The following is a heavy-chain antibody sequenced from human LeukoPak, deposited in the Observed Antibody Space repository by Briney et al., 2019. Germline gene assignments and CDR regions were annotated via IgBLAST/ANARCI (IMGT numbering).Heavy chain of an antibody. J-gene: IGHJ6*02. CDR2: ISAYNGNT. CDR3: AKLVATRDYGMDV. CDR1: GYTFTSYG. D-gene: IGHD5-12*01. V-gene: IGHV1-18*01. Sequence: ASVKVSCKASGYTFTSYGISWVRQAPGQGLEWMGWISAYNGNTNYAQKLQGRVTMTTDTSTSTAYMELRSLRSDDTAVHYCAKLVATRDYGMDVWGQGTTVTVSS.